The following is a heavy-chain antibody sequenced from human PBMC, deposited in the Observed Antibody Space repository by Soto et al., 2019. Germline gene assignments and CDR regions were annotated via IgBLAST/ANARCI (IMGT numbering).Heavy chain of an antibody. CDR2: IGISGDT. Sequence: PGGSLRLSWEASRFTFSKFDMHWVRQPTGKGLEWVSTIGISGDTYYAVSVKGRFTISRDNAKNSLSLQMNSLRAGDTALYFCARGQEVGAHFFDSWGQGTQVTVSS. D-gene: IGHD2-15*01. J-gene: IGHJ4*02. V-gene: IGHV3-13*04. CDR1: RFTFSKFD. CDR3: ARGQEVGAHFFDS.